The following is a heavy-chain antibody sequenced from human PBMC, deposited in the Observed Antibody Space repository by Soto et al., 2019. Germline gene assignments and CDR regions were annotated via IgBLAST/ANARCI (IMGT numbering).Heavy chain of an antibody. J-gene: IGHJ6*02. CDR2: INPSGGST. V-gene: IGHV1-46*03. D-gene: IGHD6-13*01. Sequence: ASVKVSCKASGYTFTSYYMHWVRQAPGQGLEWMGIINPSGGSTSYAQKFQGRVTMTRDTSTGTVYMELSSLRSEDTAVYYCAREPYIAAAGDYYYYGMDVWGQGTTVTVSS. CDR1: GYTFTSYY. CDR3: AREPYIAAAGDYYYYGMDV.